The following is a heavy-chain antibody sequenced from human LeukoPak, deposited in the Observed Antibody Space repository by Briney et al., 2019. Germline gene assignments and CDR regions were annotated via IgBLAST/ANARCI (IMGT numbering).Heavy chain of an antibody. CDR2: IYHSGST. CDR3: ARGGDHIGWDSPPRSFEL. CDR1: GGSIRHGVYP. J-gene: IGHJ2*01. D-gene: IGHD2-21*01. V-gene: IGHV4-30-2*01. Sequence: SQTLPQTCAGSGGSIRHGVYPGRCIRQPPGKGLEWIGYIYHSGSTYYNPSLKSRVTISVDRSKNQFSLKLSSVTAADTAVYYCARGGDHIGWDSPPRSFELWGRGTLVTVSS.